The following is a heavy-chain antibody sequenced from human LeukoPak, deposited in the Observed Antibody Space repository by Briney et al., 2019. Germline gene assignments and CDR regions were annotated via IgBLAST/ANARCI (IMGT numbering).Heavy chain of an antibody. J-gene: IGHJ4*02. CDR1: GEFFSGFY. CDR3: ARGSSGYYYG. Sequence: SETLSLTCAVYGEFFSGFYWTWIRQPPGRGLEWIGEISHSGSTNYNPSLRSRVTISVDTSKNQFSLKLSSVTAADTAVYYCARGSSGYYYGWGQGTLVTVSS. V-gene: IGHV4-34*01. CDR2: ISHSGST. D-gene: IGHD3-22*01.